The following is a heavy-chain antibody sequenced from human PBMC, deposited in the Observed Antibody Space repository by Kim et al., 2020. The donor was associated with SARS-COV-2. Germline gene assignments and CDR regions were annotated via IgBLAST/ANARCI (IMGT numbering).Heavy chain of an antibody. CDR1: GFTFSSYG. CDR3: ARGGCSSTSCYFFDWFMDV. Sequence: GGSLRLSCAASGFTFSSYGMHWVRQAPGKGLEWVAVIWYDGSNKYYADSVKGRFTISRDNSKNTLYLQMNSLRAEDTAVYYCARGGCSSTSCYFFDWFMDVWGQGTTVTVSS. V-gene: IGHV3-33*01. D-gene: IGHD2-2*01. CDR2: IWYDGSNK. J-gene: IGHJ6*02.